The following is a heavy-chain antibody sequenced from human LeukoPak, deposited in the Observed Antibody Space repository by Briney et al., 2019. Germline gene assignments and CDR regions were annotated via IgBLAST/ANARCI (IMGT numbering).Heavy chain of an antibody. J-gene: IGHJ3*02. CDR3: ARDPSGNDAFDI. D-gene: IGHD1-26*01. CDR2: IDQDGSEK. V-gene: IGHV3-7*05. CDR1: GFTFSNFW. Sequence: QTGGSLRLSCAASGFTFSNFWMSWVRQAPGKGLEWVANIDQDGSEKYYVDSVKGRFTISRDNARDSLYLQMNSLRDEDTAIYYCARDPSGNDAFDIWGQGTMVTVSS.